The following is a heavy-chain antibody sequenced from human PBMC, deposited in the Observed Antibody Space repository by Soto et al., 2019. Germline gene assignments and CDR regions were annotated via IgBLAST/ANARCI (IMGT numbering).Heavy chain of an antibody. CDR2: INPSGGYT. V-gene: IGHV1-46*01. CDR3: ARELGINYGIDV. D-gene: IGHD3-16*01. CDR1: GYTFTSYY. J-gene: IGHJ6*02. Sequence: ASVKVSCKASGYTFTSYYMNWVRQAPGQGLEWLGIINPSGGYTTYAQRFLGRVTITRDTSASTASMELSSLTSEDTAVYYCARELGINYGIDVWGQGTTVTVSS.